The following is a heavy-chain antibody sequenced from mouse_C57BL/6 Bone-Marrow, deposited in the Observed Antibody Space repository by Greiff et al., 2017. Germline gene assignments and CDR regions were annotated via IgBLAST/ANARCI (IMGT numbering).Heavy chain of an antibody. CDR2: ISDGGSYT. D-gene: IGHD2-5*01. CDR3: ARDPYSNHWYFDV. J-gene: IGHJ1*03. V-gene: IGHV5-4*01. Sequence: EVKVVESGGGLVKPGGSLKLSCAASGFTFSSYAMSWVRQTPEKRLEWVATISDGGSYTYYPDNAKNNLYLQMSHLKSEGTAMYYCARDPYSNHWYFDVWGTGTTVTVSS. CDR1: GFTFSSYA.